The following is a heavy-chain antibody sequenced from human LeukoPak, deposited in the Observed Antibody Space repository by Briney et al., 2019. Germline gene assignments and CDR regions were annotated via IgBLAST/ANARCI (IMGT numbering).Heavy chain of an antibody. J-gene: IGHJ4*02. V-gene: IGHV3-11*04. CDR3: ARERDCGRFSCGAYYFFS. D-gene: IGHD2-21*01. CDR1: GYTFSDYA. Sequence: GGSLRVSCAASGYTFSDYAMSSIREAPGQGLEWGSYISRGGDTIYYADSVKGRFSISRDNAKNSLHLQMNSLRAEDTGVYFCARERDCGRFSCGAYYFFSWGPGTLVTVSS. CDR2: ISRGGDTI.